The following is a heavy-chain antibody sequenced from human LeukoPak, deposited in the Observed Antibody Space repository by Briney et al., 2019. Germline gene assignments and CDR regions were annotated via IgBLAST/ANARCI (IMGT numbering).Heavy chain of an antibody. V-gene: IGHV3-15*01. CDR2: IKSKTDGVAK. CDR3: TTGSSSYDYVLPY. J-gene: IGHJ4*02. D-gene: IGHD3-16*01. Sequence: GGSLRLSCAASGFTFSNAWMSWVRQAPGKGLEWVGRIKSKTDGVAKAYPAPVKARFTISRDDSKNTLYLQMNSPKPEDTAVYYCTTGSSSYDYVLPYWGQGTLVTVSS. CDR1: GFTFSNAW.